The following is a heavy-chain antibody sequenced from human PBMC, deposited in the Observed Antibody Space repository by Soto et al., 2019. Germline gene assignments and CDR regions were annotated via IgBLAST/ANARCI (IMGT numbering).Heavy chain of an antibody. J-gene: IGHJ5*02. V-gene: IGHV3-21*01. CDR1: GFTFSSYS. D-gene: IGHD3-22*01. Sequence: PGGSLRLSCAASGFTFSSYSMNWVRQAPGKGLEWVSSISSSSSYIYYADSVKGRFTISRDNAKNSLYLQMNSLRAEDTAVYYCARDASTPPYYYASSGYSNWFDPWGQGTLVTVSS. CDR3: ARDASTPPYYYASSGYSNWFDP. CDR2: ISSSSSYI.